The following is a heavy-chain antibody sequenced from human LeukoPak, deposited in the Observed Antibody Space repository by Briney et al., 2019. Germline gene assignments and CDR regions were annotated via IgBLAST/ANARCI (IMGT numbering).Heavy chain of an antibody. J-gene: IGHJ4*02. Sequence: ASVKVSCKASGYTFTSYYMHWVRQAPGQGLEWMGWISAYNGNTNYAQKLQGRVTMTTDTSTSTAYMELRSLRSDDTAVYYCARDVDDSSDYWGQGTLVTVSS. CDR1: GYTFTSYY. V-gene: IGHV1-18*04. D-gene: IGHD3-22*01. CDR2: ISAYNGNT. CDR3: ARDVDDSSDY.